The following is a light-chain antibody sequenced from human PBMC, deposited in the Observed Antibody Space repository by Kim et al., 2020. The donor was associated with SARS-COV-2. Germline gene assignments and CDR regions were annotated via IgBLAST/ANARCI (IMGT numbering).Light chain of an antibody. CDR3: SSYTSSSTPV. CDR2: GVS. V-gene: IGLV2-14*03. CDR1: SSDGGGYYY. J-gene: IGLJ2*01. Sequence: GQSSTISCTGTSSDGGGYYYVSWYQQHPGQAPILMIYGVSNRPSGVSNRFSGSKSGNTASLTISGLQAEDEADYYCSSYTSSSTPVFGGGTQLTVL.